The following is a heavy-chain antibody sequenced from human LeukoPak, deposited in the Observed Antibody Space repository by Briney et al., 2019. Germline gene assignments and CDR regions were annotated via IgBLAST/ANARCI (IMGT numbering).Heavy chain of an antibody. CDR3: ARHWVVTPNY. J-gene: IGHJ4*02. V-gene: IGHV4-39*01. CDR1: GGSISNSSYY. CDR2: IYYSGSA. Sequence: SETLSLTCIVSGGSISNSSYYWGWIRQPPGKGLEWIGSIYYSGSAYYNPSLKSRDTISVDTSKNQFSLKLPSVTAADTAVYYCARHWVVTPNYWGQGTLVTVSS. D-gene: IGHD4-23*01.